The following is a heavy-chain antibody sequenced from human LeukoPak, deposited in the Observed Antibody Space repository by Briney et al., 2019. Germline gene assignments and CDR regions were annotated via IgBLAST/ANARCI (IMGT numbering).Heavy chain of an antibody. V-gene: IGHV1-18*01. CDR1: GYTFTSYG. D-gene: IGHD6-19*01. CDR2: ISAYNGYT. CDR3: ASADSSGWYPPWFDP. Sequence: ASVKVSCKASGYTFTSYGISWVRQAPGQGLEWMAWISAYNGYTNYAQKLQGRVTMTTDTSTSTAYMELRSLRSDDTAVYYCASADSSGWYPPWFDPWGQGTLVTVSS. J-gene: IGHJ5*02.